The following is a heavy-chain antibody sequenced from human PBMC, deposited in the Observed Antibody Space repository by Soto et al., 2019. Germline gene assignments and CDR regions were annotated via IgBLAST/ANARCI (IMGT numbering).Heavy chain of an antibody. D-gene: IGHD6-13*01. Sequence: GGSLRLSCAASGFTFSSYAMHWVRQAPGKGLEWVAVISYDGSNKYYADSVKGRFTISRDNSKNTLYLQMNSLRAEDTAVYYCARDRAPGIAAAGTLEYWGQGTLVTVSS. V-gene: IGHV3-30-3*01. CDR2: ISYDGSNK. CDR3: ARDRAPGIAAAGTLEY. CDR1: GFTFSSYA. J-gene: IGHJ4*02.